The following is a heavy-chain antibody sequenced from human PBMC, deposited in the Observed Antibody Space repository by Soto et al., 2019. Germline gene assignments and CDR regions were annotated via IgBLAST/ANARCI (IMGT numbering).Heavy chain of an antibody. Sequence: VQLVESGGGLVQPGGSLRLSCAASGFTFSSYWMSWVRQAPGKGLEWVANIKQDGSEKYYVDSVKGRFTISRDNAKNSLYLQMNSLRAEDTAVYYCARDRGDWNYYYYYMDVWGKGTTVTVSS. CDR1: GFTFSSYW. D-gene: IGHD2-21*01. J-gene: IGHJ6*03. V-gene: IGHV3-7*01. CDR2: IKQDGSEK. CDR3: ARDRGDWNYYYYYMDV.